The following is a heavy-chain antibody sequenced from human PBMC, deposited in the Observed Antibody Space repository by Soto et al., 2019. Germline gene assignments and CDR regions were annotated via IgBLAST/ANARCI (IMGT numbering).Heavy chain of an antibody. J-gene: IGHJ3*02. CDR3: TTENNGPDAFDI. D-gene: IGHD1-20*01. CDR2: IKSKTDGGTT. Sequence: GGSVRLSCAASGFTFSNAWLSWVRQAPGKGLEWVGRIKSKTDGGTTDYAAPVKGRFTISRDDSKNTLYLQMNSLKTEDTAVYYCTTENNGPDAFDIWGQGTMVTVSS. CDR1: GFTFSNAW. V-gene: IGHV3-15*01.